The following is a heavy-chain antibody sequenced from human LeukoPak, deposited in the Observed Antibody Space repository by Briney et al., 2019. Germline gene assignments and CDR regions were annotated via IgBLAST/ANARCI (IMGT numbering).Heavy chain of an antibody. CDR3: ARGLQENLAWLTAFSAFDI. J-gene: IGHJ3*02. CDR1: GYTFTSYG. Sequence: ASVMVSCKTSGYTFTSYGISWVRQAPGQGLEWMGWISAYNGNTNYAQKVQGRVTMTTDTSTSTAYMELRSLRSDGTAVYYCARGLQENLAWLTAFSAFDIWGQGTMVTVSS. D-gene: IGHD6-19*01. V-gene: IGHV1-18*01. CDR2: ISAYNGNT.